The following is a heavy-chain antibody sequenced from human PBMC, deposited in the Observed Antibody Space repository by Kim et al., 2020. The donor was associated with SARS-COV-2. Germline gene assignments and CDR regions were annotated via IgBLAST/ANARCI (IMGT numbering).Heavy chain of an antibody. Sequence: SETLSLTCAVYGGSFSGYYWSWIRQPPGKGLEWIGEINHSGSTNYNPSLKSRVTISVDTSKNQFSLKLSSVTAADTAVYYCASSSWSHWYFDLWGRGTLVTASS. D-gene: IGHD6-13*01. J-gene: IGHJ2*01. CDR1: GGSFSGYY. CDR3: ASSSWSHWYFDL. V-gene: IGHV4-34*01. CDR2: INHSGST.